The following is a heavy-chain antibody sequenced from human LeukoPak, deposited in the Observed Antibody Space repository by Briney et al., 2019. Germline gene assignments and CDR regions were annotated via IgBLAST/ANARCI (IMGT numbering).Heavy chain of an antibody. CDR3: ARGRLQVALSSGHLKWLDP. CDR1: GSSFRSST. V-gene: IGHV1-69*05. D-gene: IGHD3-22*01. Sequence: SVKVSCKASGSSFRSSTFAWVRQAPGRGLEWMGGIIPIFGAPNYALEFQGRAKIITDESTSTVYMELSSLRSEDTAMYYCARGRLQVALSSGHLKWLDPWGQGSLVTVSS. J-gene: IGHJ5*02. CDR2: IIPIFGAP.